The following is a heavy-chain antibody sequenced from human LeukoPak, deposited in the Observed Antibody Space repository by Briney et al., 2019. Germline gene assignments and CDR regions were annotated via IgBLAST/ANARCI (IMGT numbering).Heavy chain of an antibody. CDR1: DGSFSGYY. Sequence: SETLSLTCAVYDGSFSGYYWTWIRQPPGKGLEWIGEINHSGSTNYNPSLKSRVTISVDTSKNQFSLKLTSVTAADTAVYYCARVHGYYDILTGYYRYYFDYWGQGTLITVSS. V-gene: IGHV4-34*01. CDR2: INHSGST. CDR3: ARVHGYYDILTGYYRYYFDY. J-gene: IGHJ4*02. D-gene: IGHD3-9*01.